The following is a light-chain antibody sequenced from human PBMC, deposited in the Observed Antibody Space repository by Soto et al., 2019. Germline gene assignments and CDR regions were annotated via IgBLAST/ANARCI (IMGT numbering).Light chain of an antibody. V-gene: IGKV3-20*01. J-gene: IGKJ5*01. CDR2: GAS. CDR3: QQYGSSPIT. CDR1: QSVSSSY. Sequence: EVVMTQSPVTLSLSPGERATLSCRASQSVSSSYLAWYQQKPGQAPRLLIHGASSRATGIPDRISGSGSGTDFTLTISRLEPEDFAVYYCQQYGSSPITFGQGTRLEIK.